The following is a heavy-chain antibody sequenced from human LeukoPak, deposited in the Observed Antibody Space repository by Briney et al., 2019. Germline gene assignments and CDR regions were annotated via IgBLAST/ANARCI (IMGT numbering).Heavy chain of an antibody. J-gene: IGHJ1*01. Sequence: ASVKVSCKASGDTLTDYDLNWVRQATGQGLEWMGWMNPNSGNTGYAQKFQGRVTITRNTSISTAYMELSSLRSEDTAVYYCATGGAFLRYFDWLDIGYFQHWGQGTPVTVSS. V-gene: IGHV1-8*03. CDR1: GDTLTDYD. CDR2: MNPNSGNT. D-gene: IGHD3-9*01. CDR3: ATGGAFLRYFDWLDIGYFQH.